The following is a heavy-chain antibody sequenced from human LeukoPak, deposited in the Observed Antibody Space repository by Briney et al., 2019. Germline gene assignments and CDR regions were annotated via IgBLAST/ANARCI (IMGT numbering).Heavy chain of an antibody. CDR3: ARDPYSGQYGNDYYYYMDV. J-gene: IGHJ6*03. D-gene: IGHD5-12*01. CDR2: ISSSSSYI. V-gene: IGHV3-21*01. CDR1: GFTFSSYS. Sequence: PGGSLRLSCAASGFTFSSYSMNWVRQAPGKGLEWVSSISSSSSYIYYADSVKGRFTISRDNAKSSLYLQMNNLRAEDTAVYYCARDPYSGQYGNDYYYYMDVWGKGTTVTISS.